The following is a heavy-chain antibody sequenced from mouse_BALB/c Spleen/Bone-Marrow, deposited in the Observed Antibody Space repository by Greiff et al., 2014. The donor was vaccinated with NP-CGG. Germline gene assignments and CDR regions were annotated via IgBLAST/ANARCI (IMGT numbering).Heavy chain of an antibody. D-gene: IGHD1-1*01. V-gene: IGHV1-59*01. J-gene: IGHJ3*01. CDR3: ARLEGNYGSTFAY. CDR1: GYSFTSYW. Sequence: QVQLQQSGAELVRPGASVKLSCKAPGYSFTSYWMNWVKQGPGHGLEWIGMIHPSDTETRLDQRFKDKATLTVDKSSSTAYMQLNSPTSEDSAVYYCARLEGNYGSTFAYWGQGTLVTVSA. CDR2: IHPSDTET.